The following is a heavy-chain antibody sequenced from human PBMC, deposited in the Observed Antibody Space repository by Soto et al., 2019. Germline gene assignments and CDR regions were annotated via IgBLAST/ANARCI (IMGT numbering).Heavy chain of an antibody. CDR2: IYRDGST. V-gene: IGHV3-53*01. J-gene: IGHJ4*02. CDR3: ERSYKWKGLFEY. CDR1: WFTCSSNS. Sequence: LRLSCXGSWFTCSSNSIIWVLLAPGKGLEWVSSIYRDGSTYYADSLKGRVTISRDVYKDTLYLQMNRLRAEDMAVYYCERSYKWKGLFEYWGQGTLVTV. D-gene: IGHD1-20*01.